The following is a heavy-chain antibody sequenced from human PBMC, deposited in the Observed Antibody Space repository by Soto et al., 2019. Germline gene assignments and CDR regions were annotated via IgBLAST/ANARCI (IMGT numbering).Heavy chain of an antibody. CDR2: IDQDGSEK. Sequence: PGGSLRLSCAASGFIFSNYWMIWVRQAPGKGLEWVANIDQDGSEKYYVDSVKGRFTISRDNAKNSLYLQMNSLRAEDTAVYYCARTRSSDYWGQGTLVTVSS. CDR1: GFIFSNYW. V-gene: IGHV3-7*01. J-gene: IGHJ4*02. CDR3: ARTRSSDY. D-gene: IGHD6-25*01.